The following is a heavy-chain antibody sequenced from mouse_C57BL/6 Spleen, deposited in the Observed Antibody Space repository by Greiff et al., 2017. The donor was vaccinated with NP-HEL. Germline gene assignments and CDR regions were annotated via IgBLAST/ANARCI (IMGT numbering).Heavy chain of an antibody. V-gene: IGHV1-18*01. CDR2: INPNNGGT. Sequence: EVQLQQSGPELVKPGASVKIPCKASGYTFTDYNMDWVKQSHGKSLEWIGDINPNNGGTIYNQKFKGKATLTVDKSSSTAYMELRSLTSEDTAVYYCARIRYDGLRRYYAMDYWGQGTSVTVSS. J-gene: IGHJ4*01. D-gene: IGHD2-4*01. CDR1: GYTFTDYN. CDR3: ARIRYDGLRRYYAMDY.